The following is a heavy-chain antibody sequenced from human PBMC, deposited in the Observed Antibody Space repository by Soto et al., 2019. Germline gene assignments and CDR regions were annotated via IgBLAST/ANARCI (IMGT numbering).Heavy chain of an antibody. D-gene: IGHD3-9*01. CDR3: ASSLRYFDWLSYFDY. V-gene: IGHV4-39*01. J-gene: IGHJ4*02. Sequence: QLQLQESGPGLVKPSETLSLTCTVSGGSISSSSYYWGWIRQPPGKGLEWIGSIYYSGSTYYNPTLKSRVTISVDTSKNQFSRKLSSVTAADTAVYYCASSLRYFDWLSYFDYWGQGTLVTVSS. CDR2: IYYSGST. CDR1: GGSISSSSYY.